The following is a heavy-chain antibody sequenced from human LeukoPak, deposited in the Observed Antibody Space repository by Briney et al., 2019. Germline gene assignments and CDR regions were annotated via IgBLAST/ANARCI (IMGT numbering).Heavy chain of an antibody. V-gene: IGHV3-23*01. D-gene: IGHD3-10*01. J-gene: IGHJ4*02. Sequence: GGSLRLSCAASGFTFSSYAMSWVRQAPRKGLEWVSAISGSGGSTYYADSVKGRFTISRDNSKNTLYLQMNSLRAEDTAVYYCAKEFGNRRFGELFVDYWGQGTLVTVSS. CDR2: ISGSGGST. CDR3: AKEFGNRRFGELFVDY. CDR1: GFTFSSYA.